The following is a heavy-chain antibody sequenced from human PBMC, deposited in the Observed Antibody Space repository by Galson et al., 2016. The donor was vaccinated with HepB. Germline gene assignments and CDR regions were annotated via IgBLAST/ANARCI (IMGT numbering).Heavy chain of an antibody. J-gene: IGHJ4*02. CDR1: GYTFTGYY. V-gene: IGHV1-2*02. CDR2: INPNSGGT. Sequence: SVKVSCKASGYTFTGYYMHWVRQAPGQGLEWMGWINPNSGGTSYAQKFQGRVTMTRDTSISTAYMELSRLRSDDTAMYYCARGHYYDSRGYYYVLDYWGQGTLVTVSS. D-gene: IGHD3-22*01. CDR3: ARGHYYDSRGYYYVLDY.